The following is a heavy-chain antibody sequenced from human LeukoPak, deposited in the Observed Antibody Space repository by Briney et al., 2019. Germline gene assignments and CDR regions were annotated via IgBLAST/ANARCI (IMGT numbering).Heavy chain of an antibody. CDR1: GGSITSSSYY. CDR2: TYYSGNT. D-gene: IGHD1-1*01. V-gene: IGHV4-39*07. J-gene: IGHJ4*02. Sequence: SETLSLTCTVPGGSITSSSYYWGWIRQPPGTGLEWIGSTYYSGNTYYNPSLKSRVTISVDTSKNQFSLRLSSVTAADTAVYYCARPNWNDLHFDYWGQGTLVTVSS. CDR3: ARPNWNDLHFDY.